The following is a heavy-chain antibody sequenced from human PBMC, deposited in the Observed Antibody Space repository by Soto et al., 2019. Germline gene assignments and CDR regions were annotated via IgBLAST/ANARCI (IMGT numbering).Heavy chain of an antibody. CDR1: GGSISSGGYS. CDR3: ARVVPAARGYYYYGMDV. D-gene: IGHD2-2*01. V-gene: IGHV4-30-2*01. CDR2: IYHSGST. J-gene: IGHJ6*02. Sequence: KPSETLSLTCAVSGGSISSGGYSWSWIRQPPGKGLEWIGYIYHSGSTYYNPSLKSRVTISVDRSKNQFSLKLSSVTAADTAVYYCARVVPAARGYYYYGMDVWGQGTTVTVSS.